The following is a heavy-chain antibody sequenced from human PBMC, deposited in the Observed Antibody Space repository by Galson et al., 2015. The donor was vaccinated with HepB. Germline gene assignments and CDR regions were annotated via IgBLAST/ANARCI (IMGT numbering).Heavy chain of an antibody. V-gene: IGHV3-33*01. CDR2: IWYDGSNK. D-gene: IGHD6-6*01. J-gene: IGHJ6*02. CDR1: GFTFSSYG. Sequence: SLRLSCAASGFTFSSYGMHWVRQAPGKGLEWVAVIWYDGSNKYYADSVKGRFTISRDNSKNTLYLQMNSLRAEDTAVYYCARDNSSSSYYYYGMDVWGQGTTVTVSS. CDR3: ARDNSSSSYYYYGMDV.